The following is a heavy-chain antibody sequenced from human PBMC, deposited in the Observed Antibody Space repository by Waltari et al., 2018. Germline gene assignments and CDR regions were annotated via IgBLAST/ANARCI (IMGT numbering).Heavy chain of an antibody. V-gene: IGHV4-38-2*02. D-gene: IGHD2-2*01. Sequence: QVQLRESGPGLVRSSETLSLTCTVSGHSVNNDFYWAWIRQSPGGGLEWIASIYHTGSSHYNSSLNSRVSISTDMSTKQFFLTLKQLTAADTAVYYCAEEGNTTEGLFDSWGQGTLVTVSS. CDR2: IYHTGSS. CDR3: AEEGNTTEGLFDS. CDR1: GHSVNNDFY. J-gene: IGHJ4*02.